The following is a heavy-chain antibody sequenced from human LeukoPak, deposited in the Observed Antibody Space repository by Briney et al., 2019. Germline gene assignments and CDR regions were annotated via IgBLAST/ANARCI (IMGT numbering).Heavy chain of an antibody. Sequence: PSETLSLTCTVSGGSISSSSYYWGWIRQPPGKGLEWIGSIYYSGSTYYNPSLKSRVTISVDTSKNQFSLKLSSVTAADTAVYCCARHSGSYWATTYWYFDLWGRGTLVTVSS. CDR2: IYYSGST. D-gene: IGHD1-26*01. CDR3: ARHSGSYWATTYWYFDL. J-gene: IGHJ2*01. V-gene: IGHV4-39*01. CDR1: GGSISSSSYY.